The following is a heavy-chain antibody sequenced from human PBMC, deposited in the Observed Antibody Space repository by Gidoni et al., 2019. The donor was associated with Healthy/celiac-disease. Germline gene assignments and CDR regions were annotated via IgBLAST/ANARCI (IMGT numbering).Heavy chain of an antibody. CDR2: ICYDGSNK. Sequence: SSYGMHWVRQAPGKGLEWVAVICYDGSNKYYADSVKGRFTISRDNSKNTLYLQMNSLRAEDTAVYYCASLGGYGDSDGDYYYYYGMDVWGQGTTVTVSS. J-gene: IGHJ6*02. CDR3: ASLGGYGDSDGDYYYYYGMDV. CDR1: SSYG. D-gene: IGHD4-17*01. V-gene: IGHV3-33*01.